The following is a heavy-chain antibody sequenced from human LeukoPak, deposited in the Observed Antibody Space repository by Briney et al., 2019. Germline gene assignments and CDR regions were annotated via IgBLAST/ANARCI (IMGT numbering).Heavy chain of an antibody. V-gene: IGHV3-23*01. J-gene: IGHJ4*02. CDR3: AEGVEYSSSSPLDY. Sequence: GGSLRLSCAASGFTFSSYAMSWVRQAPGKGLEWVSAISGSGGSTYYADFVKGRFTISRDNSKNTLYLQMNSLRAEDTAVYYCAEGVEYSSSSPLDYWGQGTLVTVSS. D-gene: IGHD6-6*01. CDR1: GFTFSSYA. CDR2: ISGSGGST.